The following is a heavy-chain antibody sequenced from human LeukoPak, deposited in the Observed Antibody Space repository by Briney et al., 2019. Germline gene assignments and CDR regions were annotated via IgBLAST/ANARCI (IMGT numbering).Heavy chain of an antibody. Sequence: ASVKVSCKASGYTFTGYYMHWVRQAPGQGLEWMGWINPNSGGTNYAQKFQGRVTMTRDTSISTAYMELSRLRSDDTAVYYCARHCYDYVWGSYRDWGGSLTWFDPWGQGTLVTVSS. CDR1: GYTFTGYY. V-gene: IGHV1-2*02. D-gene: IGHD3-16*02. CDR3: ARHCYDYVWGSYRDWGGSLTWFDP. J-gene: IGHJ5*02. CDR2: INPNSGGT.